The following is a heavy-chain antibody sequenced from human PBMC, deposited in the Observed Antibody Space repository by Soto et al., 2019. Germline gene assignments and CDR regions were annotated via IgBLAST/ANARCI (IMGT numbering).Heavy chain of an antibody. CDR3: ARLSGNVDY. J-gene: IGHJ4*02. Sequence: SETLSLTCTVSGGSISSYYWSWIRQPPGKGLEWIGYIYYSGSTNYNPSLKSRVTISVDTSKNQFSLKLSSVTAADTAVYYCARLSGNVDYWGQGTLVTVSS. CDR1: GGSISSYY. V-gene: IGHV4-59*01. D-gene: IGHD3-10*01. CDR2: IYYSGST.